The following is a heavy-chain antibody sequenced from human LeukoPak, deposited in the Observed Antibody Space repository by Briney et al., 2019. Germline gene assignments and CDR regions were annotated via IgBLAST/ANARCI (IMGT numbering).Heavy chain of an antibody. CDR3: ARKVPAAKGPFDY. CDR1: GGPFSGYY. D-gene: IGHD2-2*01. Sequence: SETLSLTCAVYGGPFSGYYWSWIRQPPGKGLEWIGEINHSGSTNYNPSLKSRVTISVDTSKNQFSLKLSSVTAADTAVYYCARKVPAAKGPFDYWGQGTLVTVSS. J-gene: IGHJ4*02. CDR2: INHSGST. V-gene: IGHV4-34*01.